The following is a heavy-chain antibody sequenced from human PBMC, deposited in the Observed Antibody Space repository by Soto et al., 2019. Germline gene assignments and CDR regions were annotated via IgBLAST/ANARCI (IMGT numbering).Heavy chain of an antibody. D-gene: IGHD6-19*01. J-gene: IGHJ6*02. V-gene: IGHV3-11*01. CDR1: GFTFSDYY. CDR2: ISSSGSTI. CDR3: ASSVAGSDYYYYYGMDV. Sequence: GSLRLSCAASGFTFSDYYMSWIRQAPGKGLEWVSYISSSGSTIYYADSVKGRFTISRDNAKNSLYLQMNSLRAEDTAVYYCASSVAGSDYYYYYGMDVWGQGTTVTVSS.